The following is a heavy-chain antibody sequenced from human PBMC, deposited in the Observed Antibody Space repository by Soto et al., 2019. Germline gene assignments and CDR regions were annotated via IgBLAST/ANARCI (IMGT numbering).Heavy chain of an antibody. CDR3: ARVSRVVKDIVVVPAARYYYYYGMDV. D-gene: IGHD2-2*01. V-gene: IGHV4-31*03. CDR1: GGSISSGGYY. Sequence: PSETLSLTCTVSGGSISSGGYYWSWIRQHPGKGLEWIGYIYYSGSTYYNPSLKSRVTISVDTSKNQFSLKLSSVTAADTAVYYCARVSRVVKDIVVVPAARYYYYYGMDVWGQGTTVTVSS. CDR2: IYYSGST. J-gene: IGHJ6*02.